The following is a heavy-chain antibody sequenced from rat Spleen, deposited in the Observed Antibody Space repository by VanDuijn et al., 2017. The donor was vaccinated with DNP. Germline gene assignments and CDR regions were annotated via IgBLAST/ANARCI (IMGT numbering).Heavy chain of an antibody. CDR2: ISSSGDI. D-gene: IGHD1-1*01. Sequence: QVQLKESGPGLAQPSQTLSLTCTVSGYSLTSYGVSWARQPPGKGLEWIATISSSGDIDYNSVLKSRLSLTRDTSKNQVFLKMNSLQIEDTATYFCSREGRPYYSMDAWGQGTSVTVSS. J-gene: IGHJ4*01. CDR1: GYSLTSYG. CDR3: SREGRPYYSMDA. V-gene: IGHV2S12*01.